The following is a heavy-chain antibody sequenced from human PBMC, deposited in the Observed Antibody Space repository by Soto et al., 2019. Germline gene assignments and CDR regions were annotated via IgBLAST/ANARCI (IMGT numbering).Heavy chain of an antibody. Sequence: ASVKVSCKASGYTFIRYGISWVRQAPGQGLEWMGWISTHNGNTYYAQNFQGRVTMTSDTPTSTAYMELRSLRSDDTAFYYCVRDEISSAGLDSWGQGTLVTVSS. CDR3: VRDEISSAGLDS. V-gene: IGHV1-18*01. J-gene: IGHJ5*01. CDR1: GYTFIRYG. CDR2: ISTHNGNT.